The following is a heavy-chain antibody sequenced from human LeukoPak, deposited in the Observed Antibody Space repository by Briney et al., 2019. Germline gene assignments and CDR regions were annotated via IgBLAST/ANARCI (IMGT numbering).Heavy chain of an antibody. CDR3: ARGPGSGWYHERGHLDY. Sequence: ASVTVSCKASGYTFTGYYMHWVRQAPGQGLEWMGIINPSGGSTSYAQKFQGRVTMTRDTSTSTVYMELSSLRSEDTAVYYCARGPGSGWYHERGHLDYWGQGTLVTVSS. V-gene: IGHV1-46*01. CDR1: GYTFTGYY. D-gene: IGHD6-19*01. J-gene: IGHJ4*02. CDR2: INPSGGST.